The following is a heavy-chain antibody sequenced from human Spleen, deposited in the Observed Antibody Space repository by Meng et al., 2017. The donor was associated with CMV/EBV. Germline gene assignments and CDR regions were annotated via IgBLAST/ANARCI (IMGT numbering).Heavy chain of an antibody. Sequence: GESLKISCAASGFTFSSYSMNWVRQAPGKGLEWVSYISSSSSTIYYADSVKGRFTISRDNAKNSLYLQMNSLRAEDTAVYYCARDNEEMTPVVGLPAAIPYYYYGMDVWGQGTTVTVSS. CDR2: ISSSSSTI. D-gene: IGHD2-2*01. V-gene: IGHV3-48*04. CDR1: GFTFSSYS. J-gene: IGHJ6*02. CDR3: ARDNEEMTPVVGLPAAIPYYYYGMDV.